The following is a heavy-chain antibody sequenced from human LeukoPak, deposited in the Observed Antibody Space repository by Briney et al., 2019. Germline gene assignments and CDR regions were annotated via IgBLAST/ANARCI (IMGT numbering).Heavy chain of an antibody. CDR3: ARTTVRGAFDI. D-gene: IGHD4-11*01. V-gene: IGHV3-21*01. CDR2: ISSGSSYI. Sequence: GGSLRLSCAASGFSFSSYSMHWVRQAPGKGLEWVSSISSGSSYIYYADSVKGRFTISRDNAKNSLYLQMNSLRAEDTAVYYCARTTVRGAFDIWGQGTMVTVSS. CDR1: GFSFSSYS. J-gene: IGHJ3*02.